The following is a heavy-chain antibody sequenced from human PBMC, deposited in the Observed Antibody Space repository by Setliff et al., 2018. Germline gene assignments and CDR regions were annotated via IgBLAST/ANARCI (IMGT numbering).Heavy chain of an antibody. J-gene: IGHJ4*02. CDR1: GAPITNINYY. V-gene: IGHV4-39*01. D-gene: IGHD3-16*01. Sequence: LSLTCTVSGAPITNINYYWGLIRQPPGKGLEWIGSIFYSGRTFYNPSLKSRVTISVDTSKNQFSLTLSSVTAADTAVYYCARLPNYVWGSPVDYWGQGTLVTV. CDR3: ARLPNYVWGSPVDY. CDR2: IFYSGRT.